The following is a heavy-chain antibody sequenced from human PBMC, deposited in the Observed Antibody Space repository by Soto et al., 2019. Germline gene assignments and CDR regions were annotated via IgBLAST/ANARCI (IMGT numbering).Heavy chain of an antibody. CDR2: INHSGST. CDR3: ARGKRDYGDYVGGFLGY. D-gene: IGHD4-17*01. CDR1: GGSFSGYY. V-gene: IGHV4-34*01. Sequence: SETLSLTCAVYGGSFSGYYWSWIRQPPGKGLEWIGEINHSGSTNYNPSLKSRVTISVDTSKNQFSLKLSSVTAADTAVYYCARGKRDYGDYVGGFLGYWGQGTLVTVSS. J-gene: IGHJ4*02.